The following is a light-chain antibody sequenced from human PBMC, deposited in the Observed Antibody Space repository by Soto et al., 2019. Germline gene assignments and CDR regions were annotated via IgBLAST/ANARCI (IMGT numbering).Light chain of an antibody. CDR1: QSVSGW. J-gene: IGKJ1*01. V-gene: IGKV1-5*01. Sequence: MEVSQAGSTLTSWGGDTDKVNCRASQSVSGWLALYQQKPGEAPKLLIYDASALPRGVPSRFSGGGSGTKFTLTIASLQPDDFATYYCQQYETFSGTFGPGTKV. CDR3: QQYETFSGT. CDR2: DAS.